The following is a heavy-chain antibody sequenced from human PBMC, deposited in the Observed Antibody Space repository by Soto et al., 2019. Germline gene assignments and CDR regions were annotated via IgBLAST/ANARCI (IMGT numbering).Heavy chain of an antibody. CDR3: ARGRYGDY. D-gene: IGHD1-1*01. Sequence: QVHLVQSGAEVKKPGASVKVSCKASGYTFTSYGITWVRQAPGQGLEWMGWISAHNGNTDYAQKLQGRVIVTRDTSTSTADMELRSLGSDDTAVYYCARGRYGDYWGQGALVTVCS. J-gene: IGHJ4*02. CDR2: ISAHNGNT. V-gene: IGHV1-18*01. CDR1: GYTFTSYG.